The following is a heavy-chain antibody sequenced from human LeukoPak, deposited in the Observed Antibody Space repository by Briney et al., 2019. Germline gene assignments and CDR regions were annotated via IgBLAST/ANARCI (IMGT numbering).Heavy chain of an antibody. J-gene: IGHJ6*03. CDR3: AREDRLHYYYYMDV. CDR2: IYSGGST. CDR1: GFTVSSNY. Sequence: QSGGSLRLSCAASGFTVSSNYMSWVRQAPGKGLEWVSVIYSGGSTYYANSVKGRFTISRDNSKNTLYLQMNSLRAEDTAVYYCAREDRLHYYYYMDVWGKGNTVTVSS. V-gene: IGHV3-66*01. D-gene: IGHD5-12*01.